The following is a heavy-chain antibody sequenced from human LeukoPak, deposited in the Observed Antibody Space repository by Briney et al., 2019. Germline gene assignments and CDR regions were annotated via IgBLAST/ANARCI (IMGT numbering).Heavy chain of an antibody. V-gene: IGHV3-30*02. J-gene: IGHJ6*03. D-gene: IGHD6-13*01. CDR3: AKDPSIAAAGSYYHYYMDV. Sequence: GGSLRLSCAASGFTFSSYGMHWVRQAPGKGLEWVAFIRYDGINKYYADSVKGRFTISRDNSKNTLYLQMKSLRAEDTAVYYCAKDPSIAAAGSYYHYYMDVWGKGTTVTISS. CDR1: GFTFSSYG. CDR2: IRYDGINK.